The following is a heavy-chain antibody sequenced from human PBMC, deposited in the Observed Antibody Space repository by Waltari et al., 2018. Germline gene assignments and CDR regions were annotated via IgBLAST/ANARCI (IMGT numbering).Heavy chain of an antibody. D-gene: IGHD4-17*01. CDR3: ARDSAYGDYYFDY. Sequence: QLQLQESGPGLVKPSETLSLTCTVSGGSISSSSYYWGWIRQPPGKGLEWIGSIYYSGSTYYNPSLKSRVTISVDTSKNQFSLKLSSVTAADTAVYYCARDSAYGDYYFDYWGQGTLVTVSS. V-gene: IGHV4-39*07. J-gene: IGHJ4*02. CDR2: IYYSGST. CDR1: GGSISSSSYY.